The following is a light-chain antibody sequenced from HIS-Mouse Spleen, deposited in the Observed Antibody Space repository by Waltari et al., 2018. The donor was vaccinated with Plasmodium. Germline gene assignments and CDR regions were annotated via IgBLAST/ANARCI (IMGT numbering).Light chain of an antibody. J-gene: IGKJ4*01. CDR2: AAS. CDR1: QGISSY. V-gene: IGKV1-8*01. Sequence: AIRMTQSPSSFSASTGDRVTITCRASQGISSYLAWYQQKPGKAPKLLNYAASTLQSGVPSRFRGSGSGTDFTLTISCLQSEDFATYYCQQYYSYLLTFGGGTKVEIK. CDR3: QQYYSYLLT.